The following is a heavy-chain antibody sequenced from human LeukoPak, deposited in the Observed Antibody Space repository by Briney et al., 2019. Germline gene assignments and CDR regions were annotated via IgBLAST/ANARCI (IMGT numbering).Heavy chain of an antibody. CDR3: AVYSYGTPYYFDY. J-gene: IGHJ4*02. CDR2: INPSGGST. V-gene: IGHV1-46*01. Sequence: ASVKVSCKASGYTFSNYCIHWVRQAPGQGLEWMGIINPSGGSTTYAQKFQGRVTMTRDMSTSTVYMELSSLRSEDTAVYYCAVYSYGTPYYFDYWGQGTLVTVSS. CDR1: GYTFSNYC. D-gene: IGHD5-18*01.